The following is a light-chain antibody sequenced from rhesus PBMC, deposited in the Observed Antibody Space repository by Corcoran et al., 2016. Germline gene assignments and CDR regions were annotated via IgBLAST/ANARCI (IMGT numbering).Light chain of an antibody. Sequence: DIQMTQSPSSLSASVGDKVTITCRASQGISSWLAWYQQKPGKAPKLLIYAASRLQRGVPSRFSGSGDGTDYNLTISSLQPEDFATYYCQQGYNTPLTFGGGTKVEIK. CDR3: QQGYNTPLT. CDR2: AAS. CDR1: QGISSW. J-gene: IGKJ4*01. V-gene: IGKV1-18*01.